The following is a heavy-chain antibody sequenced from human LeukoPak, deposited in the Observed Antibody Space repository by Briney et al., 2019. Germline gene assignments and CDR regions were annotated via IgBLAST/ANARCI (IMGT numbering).Heavy chain of an antibody. CDR3: ARGAGPYGDYRDY. CDR1: GFIFRSYD. Sequence: GGSLRLSCAASGFIFRSYDMHWVRQAPDKGLEWVAVIWYDGSNKYYAESVKGRFTISRDNSKNTLYLQMNSLSAEDTAVYYCARGAGPYGDYRDYWGQGTLVTVSP. D-gene: IGHD4-17*01. J-gene: IGHJ4*02. V-gene: IGHV3-33*01. CDR2: IWYDGSNK.